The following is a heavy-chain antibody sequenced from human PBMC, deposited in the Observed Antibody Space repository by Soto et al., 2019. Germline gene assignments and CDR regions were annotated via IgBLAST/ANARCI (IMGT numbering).Heavy chain of an antibody. J-gene: IGHJ6*02. CDR3: AKEDSSSWHYYYGMDV. V-gene: IGHV3-30-3*01. CDR1: GFTFSSYA. CDR2: ISYDGSNK. D-gene: IGHD6-13*01. Sequence: SLRLSCAASGFTFSSYAMHWVRQAPGKGLEWVAVISYDGSNKYYADSVKGRFTISRDSSKNMLYLQMNSLRAEDTAVYYCAKEDSSSWHYYYGMDVWGQGTTVTVSS.